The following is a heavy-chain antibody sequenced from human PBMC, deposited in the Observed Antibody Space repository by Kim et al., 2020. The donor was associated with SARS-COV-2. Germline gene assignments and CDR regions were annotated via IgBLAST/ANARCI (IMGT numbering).Heavy chain of an antibody. CDR1: GGSFSGYY. CDR2: INHSGST. CDR3: ARKTTIFGVVIISTCWFDP. Sequence: SETLSLTCAVYGGSFSGYYWSWIRQPPGKGLEWIGEINHSGSTNYNPSLKSRVTISVDTSKNQFSLKLSSVTAADTAVYYCARKTTIFGVVIISTCWFDPWGQGTLVTVSS. J-gene: IGHJ5*02. D-gene: IGHD3-3*01. V-gene: IGHV4-34*01.